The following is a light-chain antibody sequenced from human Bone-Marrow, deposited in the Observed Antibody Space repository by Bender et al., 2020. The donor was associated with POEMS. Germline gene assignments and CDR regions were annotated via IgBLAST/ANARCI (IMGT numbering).Light chain of an antibody. J-gene: IGLJ2*01. CDR3: CSFAGRSTLV. CDR1: SSDIGGYNY. CDR2: DVT. Sequence: QSALTQPASVSGSPGQSITISCTGSSSDIGGYNYVSWYQQHPGKAPKLLIYDVTSRPSGVPPRFSGSKSGNTASLTISGLQAEDEADYYCCSFAGRSTLVLGGGTKLTVL. V-gene: IGLV2-14*01.